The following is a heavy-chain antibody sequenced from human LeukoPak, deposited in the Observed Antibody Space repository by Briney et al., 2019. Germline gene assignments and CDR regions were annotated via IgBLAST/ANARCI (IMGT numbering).Heavy chain of an antibody. CDR3: ARDHGSGWYEYYFDY. V-gene: IGHV1-69*13. J-gene: IGHJ4*02. Sequence: SVKVSCKASGGTFSSYAISWVRQAPGQGLGWMGGIIPIFGTANYAQKFQGRVTITADESTSTAYMELSSLRSEDTAVYYCARDHGSGWYEYYFDYWGQGTLVTVSS. CDR2: IIPIFGTA. CDR1: GGTFSSYA. D-gene: IGHD6-19*01.